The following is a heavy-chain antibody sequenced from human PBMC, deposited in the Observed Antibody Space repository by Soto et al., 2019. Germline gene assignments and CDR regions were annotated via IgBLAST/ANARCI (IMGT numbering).Heavy chain of an antibody. CDR3: ARDHSGGDYYHYDMDI. CDR2: MNPNSGNT. D-gene: IGHD3-10*01. J-gene: IGHJ6*03. CDR1: GYTFTSYD. Sequence: ASVKVSCKASGYTFTSYDINWVRQATGQGLEWMGWMNPNSGNTGYAQKFQGRVTITRNTSTSTAYMELSSLRSEDTAVYYCARDHSGGDYYHYDMDIWGKGTTVTVSS. V-gene: IGHV1-8*01.